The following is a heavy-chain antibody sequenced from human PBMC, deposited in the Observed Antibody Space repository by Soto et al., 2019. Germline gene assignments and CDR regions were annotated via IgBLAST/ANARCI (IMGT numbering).Heavy chain of an antibody. CDR3: ARYGSGECNRGSCYSPFDY. J-gene: IGHJ4*02. D-gene: IGHD2-15*01. CDR2: IYYSGST. CDR1: GGSISSYY. Sequence: SETRSLTCTVSGGSISSYYWSWIRQPPGKGLEWIGYIYYSGSTNYNPSLKSRVTISVDTSKNQFSLKLSSVTAADTAVYYCARYGSGECNRGSCYSPFDYWGQGTLVTVSS. V-gene: IGHV4-59*01.